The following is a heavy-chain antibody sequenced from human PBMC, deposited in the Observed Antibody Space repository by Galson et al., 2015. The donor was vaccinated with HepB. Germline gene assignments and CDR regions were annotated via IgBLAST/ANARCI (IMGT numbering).Heavy chain of an antibody. CDR3: ASLSNYAWRPDY. J-gene: IGHJ4*02. D-gene: IGHD4-11*01. CDR2: IIPIFGTA. Sequence: SVKVSCKASGGTFSSYAISWVRQAPGQGLEWMGGIIPIFGTANYAQKFQGRVTITADKSTSTAYMELSSLRSEDTAVYYCASLSNYAWRPDYWGQGTLVTVSS. CDR1: GGTFSSYA. V-gene: IGHV1-69*06.